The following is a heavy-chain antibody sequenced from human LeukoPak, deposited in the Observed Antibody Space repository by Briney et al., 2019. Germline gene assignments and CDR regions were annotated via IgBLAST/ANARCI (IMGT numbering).Heavy chain of an antibody. CDR1: GFTFSIYG. D-gene: IGHD6-19*01. CDR3: AKDRDSEWLVGYYFDY. V-gene: IGHV3-33*06. CDR2: IWYDGSNK. Sequence: PGGSLRLSCAASGFTFSIYGMQWVRQAPGKGLEWVAVIWYDGSNKYYADSVKGRFTISRDNSKNTLYLQMNSLRAEDTAVYYCAKDRDSEWLVGYYFDYWGQGTLVTVSS. J-gene: IGHJ4*02.